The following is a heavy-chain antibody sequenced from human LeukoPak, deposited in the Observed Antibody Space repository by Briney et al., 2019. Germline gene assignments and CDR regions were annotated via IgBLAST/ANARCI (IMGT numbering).Heavy chain of an antibody. Sequence: GRSLRLSCAASGFTFSSYVMHWVRQAPGKGLEWVAVIWYDGSNKYYADSVKGRFTISRDNSKNMLYLQMNSLRAEDTAVYYCAREWYTRGWYPDYWGQGTLVTVSS. CDR2: IWYDGSNK. J-gene: IGHJ4*02. D-gene: IGHD6-19*01. CDR3: AREWYTRGWYPDY. V-gene: IGHV3-33*01. CDR1: GFTFSSYV.